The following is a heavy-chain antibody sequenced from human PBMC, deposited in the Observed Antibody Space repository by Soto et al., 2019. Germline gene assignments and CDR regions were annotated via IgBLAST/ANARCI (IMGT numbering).Heavy chain of an antibody. V-gene: IGHV3-13*01. J-gene: IGHJ6*02. D-gene: IGHD5-18*01. Sequence: EVQLVESGGGLVQPGGSLRLSCAASGFTFSSYDMHWVRQATGKGLEWVSAIGTAGDSYYPGSVKGRFTISRENAKNSLYLQMNSLRAGDTAVYYCARGMVSLIGGGMDVWGQGTTVTVSS. CDR2: IGTAGDS. CDR1: GFTFSSYD. CDR3: ARGMVSLIGGGMDV.